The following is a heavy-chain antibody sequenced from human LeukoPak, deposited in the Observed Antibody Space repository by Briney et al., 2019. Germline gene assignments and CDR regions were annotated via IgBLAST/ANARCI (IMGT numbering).Heavy chain of an antibody. CDR1: GDSISSYY. CDR3: VRYATYGYYYGMDV. CDR2: IYYSGST. J-gene: IGHJ6*02. D-gene: IGHD4-17*01. Sequence: PSETLSLTCTVSGDSISSYYWSWIRQPPGKGLEWIGYIYYSGSTNYNPSLKSRVTISVDTSKNQFSLKLSSVTAADTAVYYCVRYATYGYYYGMDVWGQGTTVTVSS. V-gene: IGHV4-59*01.